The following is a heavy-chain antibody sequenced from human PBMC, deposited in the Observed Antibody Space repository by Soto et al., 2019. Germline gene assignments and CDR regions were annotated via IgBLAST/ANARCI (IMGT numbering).Heavy chain of an antibody. V-gene: IGHV4-59*08. D-gene: IGHD3-10*01. Sequence: TLYLTCPNSCESISRYHPSWILQPPGKGLEWIGYIYYSGSTNYNPSLKSRVTISVDTSKNQFSLKLNSMTAADTAVYYCARHNYGSGSTYFDYWGQGTLVTVSS. CDR2: IYYSGST. CDR3: ARHNYGSGSTYFDY. J-gene: IGHJ4*02. CDR1: CESISRYH.